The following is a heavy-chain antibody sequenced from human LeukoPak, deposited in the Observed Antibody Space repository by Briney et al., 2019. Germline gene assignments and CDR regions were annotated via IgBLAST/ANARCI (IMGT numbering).Heavy chain of an antibody. CDR1: GFTFSNYW. CDR2: INSDGSST. D-gene: IGHD4-17*01. V-gene: IGHV3-74*01. J-gene: IGHJ4*02. CDR3: AKGGATVIDY. Sequence: GGSLRLSCAASGFTFSNYWMHWVRQAPGKGLVWVSRINSDGSSTTSADSVKGRFTISRDNAKNTRYLQMNSLRAEDTAVYYCAKGGATVIDYWGQGTLVTVSS.